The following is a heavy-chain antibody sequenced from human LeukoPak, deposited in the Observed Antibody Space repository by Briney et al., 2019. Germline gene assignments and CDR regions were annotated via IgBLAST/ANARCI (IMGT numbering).Heavy chain of an antibody. D-gene: IGHD3-10*01. CDR3: AKKKVIPRSYYDY. J-gene: IGHJ4*02. V-gene: IGHV3-23*01. CDR1: GFTFSSYA. CDR2: ISGSGGST. Sequence: GGSLRLSCAASGFTFSSYAMSWVRQAPGKGLEWVSAISGSGGSTYYADSVKGRFTISRDNSKTTLYLQMNSLRAEDKAVYYCAKKKVIPRSYYDYWGQGTLVTVSS.